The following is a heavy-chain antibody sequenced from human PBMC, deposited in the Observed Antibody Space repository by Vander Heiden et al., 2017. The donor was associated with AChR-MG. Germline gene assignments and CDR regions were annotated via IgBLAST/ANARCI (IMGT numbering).Heavy chain of an antibody. Sequence: QLQLQESGPGLVKPSEALSLPCHAPGGSMNSSSYYWGWIRQPPGKGLEWIGSIYHSGNTYYNPSLKKRLTMSVDVSKSQFSLKVTSVTAADTSIYYCARHRGSGGRYYMYGWGKGTTVSVSS. CDR1: GGSMNSSSYY. V-gene: IGHV4-39*01. D-gene: IGHD2-15*01. CDR3: ARHRGSGGRYYMYG. CDR2: IYHSGNT. J-gene: IGHJ6*03.